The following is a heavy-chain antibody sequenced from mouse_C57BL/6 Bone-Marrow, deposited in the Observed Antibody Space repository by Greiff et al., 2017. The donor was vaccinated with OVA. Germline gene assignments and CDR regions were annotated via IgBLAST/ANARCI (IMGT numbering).Heavy chain of an antibody. J-gene: IGHJ2*01. Sequence: EVKVVESGGGLVQPKGSLKLSCAASGFSFNTYAMNWVRQAPGKGLEWVARIRSKSNNYATYYADSVKDRFTISRDDSESMLYLQMNNLKTEDTAMYYCVRRGYYDYDVLDYWGQGTTLTVSS. V-gene: IGHV10-1*01. D-gene: IGHD2-4*01. CDR2: IRSKSNNYAT. CDR3: VRRGYYDYDVLDY. CDR1: GFSFNTYA.